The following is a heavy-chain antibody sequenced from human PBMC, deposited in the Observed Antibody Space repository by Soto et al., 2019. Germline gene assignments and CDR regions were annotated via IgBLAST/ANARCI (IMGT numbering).Heavy chain of an antibody. V-gene: IGHV4-34*01. J-gene: IGHJ6*02. Sequence: QVQLQQWGAGLLKPSETLSLTCAVYGGSFSGYYWSWIRQPPGKGLEWIGEINHSGSTNYNPSLKRRVTTSVDXSXNXLSLKLSSVAAADTAVSYCAREGYGDYVDYSYGMDVWGPGTTVTVSS. CDR3: AREGYGDYVDYSYGMDV. CDR1: GGSFSGYY. CDR2: INHSGST. D-gene: IGHD4-17*01.